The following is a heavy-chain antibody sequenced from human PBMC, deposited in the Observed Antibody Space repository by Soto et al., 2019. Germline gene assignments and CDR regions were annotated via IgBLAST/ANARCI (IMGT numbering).Heavy chain of an antibody. CDR2: IDGSGSPI. J-gene: IGHJ4*02. V-gene: IGHV3-21*01. D-gene: IGHD6-19*01. CDR3: ARAPVAGTTGPV. Sequence: GGFLRLSCAASGFTFSSYAMNWVRQAPGKGLEWVSSIDGSGSPIYYADSLKGRFTISRDNTRDSLYLQMNSLRPDDTAVYYCARAPVAGTTGPVWGQGTLVTVSS. CDR1: GFTFSSYA.